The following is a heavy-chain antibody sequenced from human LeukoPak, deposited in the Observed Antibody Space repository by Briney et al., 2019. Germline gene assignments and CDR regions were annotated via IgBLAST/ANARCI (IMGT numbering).Heavy chain of an antibody. V-gene: IGHV3-21*01. CDR3: ARVPQEYAVDYFDY. J-gene: IGHJ4*02. CDR2: ISSSSSYI. Sequence: GGSLRLSCAASGFTFSSYSMNCVRQAPGKGLEGVSSISSSSSYIYYGDSVKGLFNLSREHAKNSLYLQMNSLRAEDTAVYYCARVPQEYAVDYFDYWGQGTLVTVSS. CDR1: GFTFSSYS. D-gene: IGHD2-8*01.